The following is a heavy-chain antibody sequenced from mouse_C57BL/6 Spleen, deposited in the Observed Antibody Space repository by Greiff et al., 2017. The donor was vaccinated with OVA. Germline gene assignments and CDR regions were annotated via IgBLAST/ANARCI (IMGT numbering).Heavy chain of an antibody. J-gene: IGHJ3*01. CDR1: GFSLTSYG. V-gene: IGHV2-3*01. CDR2: IWGDGST. D-gene: IGHD2-10*01. CDR3: AKQGPTSWFAY. Sequence: VKLMESGPGLVAPSQSLSITCTVSGFSLTSYGVSWVRQPQGKGLEWLGVIWGDGSTNYHSALISRLSISKDNSKSQVFLKLNSLQTDDTATYYWAKQGPTSWFAYWGQGTLVTVSA.